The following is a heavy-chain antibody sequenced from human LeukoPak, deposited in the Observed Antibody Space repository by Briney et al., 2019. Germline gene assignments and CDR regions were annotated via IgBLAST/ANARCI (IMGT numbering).Heavy chain of an antibody. D-gene: IGHD2-15*01. J-gene: IGHJ4*02. Sequence: VASVKVSCKASGYTFTGYYMHWVRQAPGQGLGWMGWINPNSGGTNYAQKSQGRVTMTRDTSISTAYMLLSRLRSDDAAVFYCAPDCSGGRCCGYFDYWSQGTLVTVSS. CDR2: INPNSGGT. V-gene: IGHV1-2*02. CDR1: GYTFTGYY. CDR3: APDCSGGRCCGYFDY.